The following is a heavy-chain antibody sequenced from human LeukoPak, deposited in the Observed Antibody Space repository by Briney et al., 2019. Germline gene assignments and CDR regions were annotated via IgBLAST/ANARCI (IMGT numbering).Heavy chain of an antibody. D-gene: IGHD4-11*01. V-gene: IGHV3-49*05. Sequence: NPGGSLRLSCTASGFTFGDYAMSWFRQAPGKGLEWVGFIRSKAYGGTTEYAASVKGRFTISRDDSKSIAYLQMNSLKTEDTAVYYCTSVTTVGWFDPWGQGTLVTVSS. J-gene: IGHJ5*02. CDR1: GFTFGDYA. CDR3: TSVTTVGWFDP. CDR2: IRSKAYGGTT.